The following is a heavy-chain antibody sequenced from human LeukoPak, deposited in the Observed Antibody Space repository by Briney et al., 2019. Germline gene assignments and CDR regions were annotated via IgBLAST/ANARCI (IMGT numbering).Heavy chain of an antibody. J-gene: IGHJ4*02. CDR3: ARGGPSPPETYYYDSSGSFIDY. CDR1: GYTFTSYG. V-gene: IGHV1-18*01. D-gene: IGHD3-22*01. CDR2: ISAYNGNT. Sequence: ASVKVSCKASGYTFTSYGISWVRQAPGQGLEWMGWISAYNGNTNYAQKLQGRVTMTTDTSTSTAYMELRSLRSDDTAVYYCARGGPSPPETYYYDSSGSFIDYWGQGTLVTVSS.